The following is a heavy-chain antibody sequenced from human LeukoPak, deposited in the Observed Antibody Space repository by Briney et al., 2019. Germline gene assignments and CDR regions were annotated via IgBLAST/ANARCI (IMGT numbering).Heavy chain of an antibody. V-gene: IGHV3-7*01. CDR2: IKQDGSEK. CDR1: GFTFSSYW. CDR3: ARVRGGIAVAGVIDY. Sequence: GSLRLSCAASGFTFSSYWMSWVRQAPGKGLEWVANIKQDGSEKYYVDSVKGRFTISRDNAKNSLYLQMNSLRAEDTAVYYCARVRGGIAVAGVIDYWGQGTLVTVSS. D-gene: IGHD6-19*01. J-gene: IGHJ4*02.